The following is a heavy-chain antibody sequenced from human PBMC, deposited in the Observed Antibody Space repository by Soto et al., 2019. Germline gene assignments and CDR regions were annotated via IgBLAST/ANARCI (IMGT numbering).Heavy chain of an antibody. V-gene: IGHV4-59*08. CDR2: VHHSWGS. D-gene: IGHD3-10*01. CDR1: GGSINSYY. J-gene: IGHJ6*02. Sequence: QVQMQESGPGLVKPSETMSISCTVSGGSINSYYWRWFRQSPGKRMEWIGYVHHSWGSSYDPSLQSRVAISLATSKCQFSLKVTSVTATDTAVYYCARQGFGPLHCLVDVWGQGNTVTVSS. CDR3: ARQGFGPLHCLVDV.